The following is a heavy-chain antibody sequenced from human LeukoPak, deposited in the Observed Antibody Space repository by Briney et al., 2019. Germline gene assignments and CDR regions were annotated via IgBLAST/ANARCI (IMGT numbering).Heavy chain of an antibody. J-gene: IGHJ4*02. CDR1: GYTFTGHY. V-gene: IGHV1-2*02. CDR2: INPNSGGT. CDR3: ARFPLAARLFDY. D-gene: IGHD6-6*01. Sequence: ASVKVSCKASGYTFTGHYMHWVRQAPGQGLEWMGWINPNSGGTNYAQKFQGRVTMTRDTSISTAYMELSRLRSDDTAVYYCARFPLAARLFDYWGQGTLVTVSS.